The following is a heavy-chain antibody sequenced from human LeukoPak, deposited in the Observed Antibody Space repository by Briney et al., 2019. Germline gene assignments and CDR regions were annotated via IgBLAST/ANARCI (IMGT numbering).Heavy chain of an antibody. J-gene: IGHJ5*02. CDR2: AHHSGRT. D-gene: IGHD3-10*01. CDR1: GGAFSGYF. V-gene: IGHV4-34*01. CDR3: ARGRKTPTTTIRGTLKRDNYFDP. Sequence: SETLSLTCAVYGGAFSGYFWTWIRQPPGKGLEWIAEAHHSGRTNYNPSLKSRVAISIDTSKNQFSLKMNSVTAADTAVYFCARGRKTPTTTIRGTLKRDNYFDPWGQGTLVSVSS.